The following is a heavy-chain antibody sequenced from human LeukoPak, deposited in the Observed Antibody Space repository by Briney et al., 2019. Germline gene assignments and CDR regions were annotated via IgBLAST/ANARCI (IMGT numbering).Heavy chain of an antibody. CDR3: AREPGFYYMDV. CDR2: IKQDGSEK. D-gene: IGHD1-14*01. V-gene: IGHV3-7*01. J-gene: IGHJ6*03. CDR1: GFTFSSYW. Sequence: PGGSLRLSCAASGFTFSSYWMSWVCQAPGRGLEWVANIKQDGSEKYYVDSVKGRFTISRDNAKNSLYLQMNSLRAEDTAVYYCAREPGFYYMDVWGKGTTVTVSS.